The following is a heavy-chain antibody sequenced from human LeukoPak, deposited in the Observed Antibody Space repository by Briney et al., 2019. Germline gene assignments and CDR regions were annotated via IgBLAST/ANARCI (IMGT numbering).Heavy chain of an antibody. D-gene: IGHD1-26*01. CDR1: GFTFSSYT. J-gene: IGHJ3*02. CDR3: ARDKSGSDSARGAAIGI. V-gene: IGHV3-48*02. Sequence: GGSLRLSCAASGFTFSSYTMNWVRKAPGKGLEWISYISSSSSIMYYADSVKGRFSISRDNAENSLYLQMNSLRDEDTAVYYCARDKSGSDSARGAAIGIYGQGAMVTVSS. CDR2: ISSSSSIM.